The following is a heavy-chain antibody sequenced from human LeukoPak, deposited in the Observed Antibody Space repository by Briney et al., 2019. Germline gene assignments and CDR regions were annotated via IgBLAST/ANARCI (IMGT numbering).Heavy chain of an antibody. D-gene: IGHD5-12*01. Sequence: GGSLRLSCAASGFTFSNYWMHWVRQAPGKGLVWVSRIHSDGSSTSYADSVKGRFTISRDNAKNTLYLQMNSLRVEDTAVYYCARARGYSGYEVIDYWGQGTLVTVSS. CDR1: GFTFSNYW. V-gene: IGHV3-74*01. J-gene: IGHJ4*02. CDR2: IHSDGSST. CDR3: ARARGYSGYEVIDY.